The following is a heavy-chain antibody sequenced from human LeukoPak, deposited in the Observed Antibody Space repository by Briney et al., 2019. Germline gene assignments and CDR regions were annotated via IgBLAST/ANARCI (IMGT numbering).Heavy chain of an antibody. D-gene: IGHD3-3*01. Sequence: SETLSLTCTVSGYSISSGYYCGWIQQPPGKGLEWIGSVYHSGSTYYNPSLKSRVTISMDKSKNQFSLKLTAVTAADTAVYYCGSQKEWSLTEYHFDYWGQGTLVTVSS. CDR1: GYSISSGYY. CDR2: VYHSGST. V-gene: IGHV4-38-2*02. J-gene: IGHJ4*02. CDR3: GSQKEWSLTEYHFDY.